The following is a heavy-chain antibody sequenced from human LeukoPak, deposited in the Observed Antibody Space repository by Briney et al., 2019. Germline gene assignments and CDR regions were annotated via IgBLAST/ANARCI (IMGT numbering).Heavy chain of an antibody. V-gene: IGHV3-74*01. J-gene: IGHJ4*02. CDR1: GFVFSKYW. CDR2: INPEETTI. CDR3: VRGGLEPFDY. D-gene: IGHD1-1*01. Sequence: GGSLRLSCAASGFVFSKYWMHWVRQAPGKGRVWVSRINPEETTINYADPVKGRFTISRDNARNTLYLQMDSLRVEDVGIYYCVRGGLEPFDYWGQGTLVSVSS.